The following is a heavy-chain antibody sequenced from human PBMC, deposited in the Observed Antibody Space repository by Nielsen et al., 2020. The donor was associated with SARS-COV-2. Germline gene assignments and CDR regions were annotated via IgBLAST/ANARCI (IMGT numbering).Heavy chain of an antibody. CDR2: IIPIFGTA. D-gene: IGHD3-10*01. CDR1: GGTFSSYA. CDR3: AREGSAMIYYFDY. J-gene: IGHJ4*02. Sequence: SVKVSCKASGGTFSSYAISWVRQAPGQGLEWMGGIIPIFGTANYAQKFQGRVTITADESTSTAYMELSSLTSDDAAVYYCAREGSAMIYYFDYWGQGTLVTVSS. V-gene: IGHV1-69*13.